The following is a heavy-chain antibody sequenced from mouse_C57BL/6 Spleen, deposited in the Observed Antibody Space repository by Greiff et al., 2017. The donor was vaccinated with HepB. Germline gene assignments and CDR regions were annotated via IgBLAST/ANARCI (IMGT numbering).Heavy chain of an antibody. V-gene: IGHV2-3*01. CDR2: IWGDGST. J-gene: IGHJ4*01. CDR1: GFSLTSYG. Sequence: VQLQQSGPGLVAPSQSLSITCTVSGFSLTSYGVSWVRQPPGKGLEWLGVIWGDGSTNYHSALISRLSISTDNSKSQVFLILNILQTDDTATYYCAKPEDVYYGNYGYAMDYWGQGTSVTVSS. D-gene: IGHD2-1*01. CDR3: AKPEDVYYGNYGYAMDY.